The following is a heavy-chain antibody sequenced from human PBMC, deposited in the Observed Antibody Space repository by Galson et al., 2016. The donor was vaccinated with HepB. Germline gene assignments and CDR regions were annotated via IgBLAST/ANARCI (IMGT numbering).Heavy chain of an antibody. CDR1: GFSLTTTGVN. CDR2: IYWDDDK. J-gene: IGHJ4*02. V-gene: IGHV2-5*02. CDR3: AYRGGYRVSGGAHGS. Sequence: PALVKPTQTLTLTCAFSGFSLTTTGVNVGWFRQPPGKALEWLALIYWDDDKRYSPSLQSRLTITKDSSKNQVVLTMTNMDPVDSGTYYCAYRGGYRVSGGAHGSWGQGTLVIVSS. D-gene: IGHD2-15*01.